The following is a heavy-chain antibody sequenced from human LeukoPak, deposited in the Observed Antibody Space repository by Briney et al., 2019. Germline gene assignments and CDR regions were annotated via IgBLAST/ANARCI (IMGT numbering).Heavy chain of an antibody. D-gene: IGHD3-3*01. CDR1: GGSVSSGSYY. V-gene: IGHV4-61*01. J-gene: IGHJ6*02. CDR2: IYYSGST. Sequence: SETLSPTCTVSGGSVSSGSYYWSWIRQPPGKGLEWIGYIYYSGSTNYNPSLKSRVTISVDTSKNQFSLKLSSVTAADTAVYYCARDWRGMDVWGQGTTVTVSS. CDR3: ARDWRGMDV.